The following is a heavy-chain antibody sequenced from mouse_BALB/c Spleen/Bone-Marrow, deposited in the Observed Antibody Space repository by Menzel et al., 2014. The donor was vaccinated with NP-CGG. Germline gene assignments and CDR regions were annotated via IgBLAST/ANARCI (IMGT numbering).Heavy chain of an antibody. V-gene: IGHV4-1*02. CDR3: ARGNYYGNLDY. J-gene: IGHJ2*01. CDR2: INPDSSTI. CDR1: GFDFSRWW. D-gene: IGHD2-1*01. Sequence: DVMLVESGGGLVQPGGSLKLSCAASGFDFSRWWMSWVRQAPGKGLEWIGEINPDSSTINYTPSLKDKFIISRDNAKHTLYLQMSKVRSEDTALYYCARGNYYGNLDYWGQGTTLTVSS.